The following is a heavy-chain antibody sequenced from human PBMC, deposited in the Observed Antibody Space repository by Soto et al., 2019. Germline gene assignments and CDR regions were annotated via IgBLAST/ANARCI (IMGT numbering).Heavy chain of an antibody. V-gene: IGHV3-30-3*01. CDR3: ARETVVTARTPVWDY. D-gene: IGHD2-21*02. Sequence: QVQLVESGGGVVQPGRSLRLSCAASGFTFSSYAMHWVRQAPGKGLEWVAVISYDGSNKYYADSVKGRFTISRDNSKNTLYLQMNSVRAEDTAVYYCARETVVTARTPVWDYWGQGTLVTVSS. CDR2: ISYDGSNK. J-gene: IGHJ4*02. CDR1: GFTFSSYA.